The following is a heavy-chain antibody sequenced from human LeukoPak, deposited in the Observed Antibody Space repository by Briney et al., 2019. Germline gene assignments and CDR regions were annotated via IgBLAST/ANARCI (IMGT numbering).Heavy chain of an antibody. Sequence: GASVKVSCKASGYTFTSYDINWVRQATGQGLEWMGWMNPNSGNTGCAQKFQGRVTMTRNTSISTAYMELSSLRSEDTAVYYCARELGAGTYYYYYGMDVWGQGTTVTVSS. CDR3: ARELGAGTYYYYYGMDV. CDR1: GYTFTSYD. J-gene: IGHJ6*02. V-gene: IGHV1-8*01. D-gene: IGHD6-13*01. CDR2: MNPNSGNT.